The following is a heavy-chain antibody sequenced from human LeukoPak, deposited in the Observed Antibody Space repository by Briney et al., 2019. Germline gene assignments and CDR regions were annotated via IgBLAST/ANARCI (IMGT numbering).Heavy chain of an antibody. CDR1: GGSISSYY. D-gene: IGHD6-13*01. J-gene: IGHJ2*01. CDR2: IYYSGST. CDR3: ARDHTRIAAGHWYFDL. V-gene: IGHV4-59*01. Sequence: PSETLSLTCTVSGGSISSYYWSWIRQPPGKGLEWIGYIYYSGSTNYNPSLKSRVTISVDTSKNQFSLKLSSVTAADTAVYYCARDHTRIAAGHWYFDLWGRGTLVTVSS.